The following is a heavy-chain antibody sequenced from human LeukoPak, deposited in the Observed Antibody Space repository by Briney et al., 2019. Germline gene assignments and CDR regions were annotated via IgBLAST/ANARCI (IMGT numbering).Heavy chain of an antibody. J-gene: IGHJ6*03. Sequence: GGSLRLSCAASGFTFSDYTMNWVRQAPGKGLAWVSVIYSGGSTYYADSVKGRFTISRDNSKNTLYLQMNSLRAEDTAVYYCARPLIFGVVIRSYMDVWGKGTTVTVSS. CDR3: ARPLIFGVVIRSYMDV. D-gene: IGHD3-3*01. CDR1: GFTFSDYT. CDR2: IYSGGST. V-gene: IGHV3-66*04.